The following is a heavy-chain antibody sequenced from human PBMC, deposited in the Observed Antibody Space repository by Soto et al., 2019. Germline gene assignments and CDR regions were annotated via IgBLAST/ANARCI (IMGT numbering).Heavy chain of an antibody. CDR3: AKQSGSGSYHNVGSGGHFDY. J-gene: IGHJ4*02. D-gene: IGHD3-10*01. CDR1: GFTFDNYG. Sequence: QVKLVESGGGVVQPGRSLRLSCAASGFTFDNYGMHWVRQAPGKGLEWVVVISFDGRNTDYADSVKGRFTISRDNSKNTLYLQMTSLRAEDTAVSYCAKQSGSGSYHNVGSGGHFDYWGQVTLVTVSS. V-gene: IGHV3-30*18. CDR2: ISFDGRNT.